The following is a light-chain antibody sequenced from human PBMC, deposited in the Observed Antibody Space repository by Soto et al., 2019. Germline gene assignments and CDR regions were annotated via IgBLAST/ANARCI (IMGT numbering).Light chain of an antibody. V-gene: IGKV3-20*01. CDR3: QQYAGSPIT. CDR1: QIVRSRY. J-gene: IGKJ5*01. CDR2: GAS. Sequence: EIVLTQSPGTPSFSPGERATRSRRASQIVRSRYLAWYQQKPGQAPRVLIYGASSRASGIPDRFSGSGSETDFTLTISRLEPEDFALYYCQQYAGSPITFGQGTRLEIK.